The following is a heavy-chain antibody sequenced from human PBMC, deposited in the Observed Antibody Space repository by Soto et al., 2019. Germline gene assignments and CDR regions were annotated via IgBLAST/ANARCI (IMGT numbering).Heavy chain of an antibody. J-gene: IGHJ6*02. CDR3: ARDQGGGSCYSCYYFAMDV. V-gene: IGHV3-48*02. CDR2: ISSTGSTT. D-gene: IGHD2-15*01. CDR1: GFTFSSYN. Sequence: PGGSLRLSCAASGFTFSSYNMNWVRQAPGKGLEWISYISSTGSTTYHADSVKGRFTTSRDNAKNSLFLQMNSLRDEDTAVYYCARDQGGGSCYSCYYFAMDVWGQGTTVTVSS.